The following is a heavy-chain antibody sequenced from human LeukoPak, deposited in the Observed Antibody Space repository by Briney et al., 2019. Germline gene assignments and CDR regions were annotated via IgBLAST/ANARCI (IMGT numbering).Heavy chain of an antibody. CDR1: GFIFSSDD. V-gene: IGHV3-33*05. CDR2: IQSNGRNK. J-gene: IGHJ4*01. Sequence: PGGSLRLSCAASGFIFSSDDMHWVRQAPGKGLEWAAGIQSNGRNKYYVDSVKGRFAISRDNSKSTLYLQVNSLRVEDTALYYCARESEGGTGTSCPDYWGQGTLVTVSS. D-gene: IGHD2-2*01. CDR3: ARESEGGTGTSCPDY.